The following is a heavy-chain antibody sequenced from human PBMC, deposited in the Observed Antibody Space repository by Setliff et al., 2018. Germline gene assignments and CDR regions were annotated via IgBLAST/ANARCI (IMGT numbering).Heavy chain of an antibody. V-gene: IGHV5-51*01. CDR3: ARLGRNNSAPPGDY. CDR2: IYPGDSHT. Sequence: GESLKISCKASGYSFPSYWIGWVRQVPGKGLEWMGIIYPGDSHTRYSPSFQGQVTISAVKSILTAFLQWTYLKASDSAMYYCARLGRNNSAPPGDYWGQGTLVTVSS. CDR1: GYSFPSYW. J-gene: IGHJ4*02. D-gene: IGHD6-25*01.